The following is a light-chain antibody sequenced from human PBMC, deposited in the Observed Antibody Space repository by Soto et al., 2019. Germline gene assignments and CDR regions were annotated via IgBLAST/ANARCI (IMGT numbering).Light chain of an antibody. J-gene: IGKJ5*01. CDR2: DIS. Sequence: EIVMTQSPATLSVSPGERATLSCRAGESISNNLAWYQVKRGQPPRLLIHDISTRATGVPARFRGSGSGTEFTLSISGLQSEDFAVYFCQQYNNWPFSFGQGTRLE. CDR3: QQYNNWPFS. V-gene: IGKV3-15*01. CDR1: ESISNN.